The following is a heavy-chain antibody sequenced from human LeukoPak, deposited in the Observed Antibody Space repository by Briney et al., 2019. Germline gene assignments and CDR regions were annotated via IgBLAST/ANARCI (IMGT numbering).Heavy chain of an antibody. Sequence: GGSLRLSCASFGFTFRNYEMNWVRQAPGKGLEWVSSITASSTAIYSADSVKGRFTISRDNAKNFLYLQMNSLRAEDTAVYYCARTYYDILTGYNPYFDYWGQGILVTVSS. D-gene: IGHD3-9*01. CDR2: ITASSTAI. CDR3: ARTYYDILTGYNPYFDY. J-gene: IGHJ4*02. CDR1: GFTFRNYE. V-gene: IGHV3-21*01.